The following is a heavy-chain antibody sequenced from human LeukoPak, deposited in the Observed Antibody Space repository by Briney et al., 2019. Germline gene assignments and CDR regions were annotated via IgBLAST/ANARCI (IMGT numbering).Heavy chain of an antibody. CDR2: MNSDGSST. CDR1: XVTFSSYL. Sequence: GGSLRLSGTASXVTFSSYLLHWVRQAPGKGLVWVSRMNSDGSSTSYADSVKGRFTISRDNAKNTLYLQMNSLRAEDTAVYYCVRRVGDYWGQGTLVTVSS. CDR3: VRRVGDY. D-gene: IGHD3-10*01. V-gene: IGHV3-74*01. J-gene: IGHJ4*02.